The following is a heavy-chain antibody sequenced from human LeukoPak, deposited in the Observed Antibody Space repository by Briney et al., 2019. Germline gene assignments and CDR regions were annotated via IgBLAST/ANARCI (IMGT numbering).Heavy chain of an antibody. CDR3: TDPTRQGPHY. CDR1: GFTFSRFG. Sequence: GGSLRLSCAASGFTFSRFGMHWVRQAPGKGLEWIGRIKRKSDGETTDYAAPVKGRFTISRDDSKNTLYLQMNSLKIEDTAVYHCTDPTRQGPHYWGQGTLVTVSS. CDR2: IKRKSDGETT. V-gene: IGHV3-15*01. D-gene: IGHD1-14*01. J-gene: IGHJ4*02.